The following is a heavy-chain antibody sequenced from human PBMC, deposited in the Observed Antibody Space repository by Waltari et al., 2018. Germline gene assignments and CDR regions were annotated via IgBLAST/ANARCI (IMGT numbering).Heavy chain of an antibody. V-gene: IGHV4-34*01. CDR3: ARAPKGYGSGSYYQRRLDY. D-gene: IGHD3-10*01. CDR1: GGSFSGSY. Sequence: QVQLQQWGAGPLKPSETLSLTCAVYGGSFSGSYWSWIRQPPGKGLEWIGEINHSGSTNYNPSLKSRVTISVDTSKNQFSLKLSSVTAADTAVYYCARAPKGYGSGSYYQRRLDYWGQGTLVTVSS. J-gene: IGHJ4*02. CDR2: INHSGST.